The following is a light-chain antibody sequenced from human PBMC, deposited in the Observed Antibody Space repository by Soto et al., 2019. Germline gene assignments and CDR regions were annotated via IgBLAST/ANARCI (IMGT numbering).Light chain of an antibody. CDR3: SSYTRSRTVI. CDR1: NSDVGAYNY. V-gene: IGLV2-14*01. CDR2: DVS. J-gene: IGLJ2*01. Sequence: QSALTQPASVSASPGQSITISCIGTNSDVGAYNYVCWYQQHPDKVPKLIIHDVSNRPSGVSNRFSGSKSDNTASLTISGLQAEDEADYYCSSYTRSRTVIFGGGTQLTVL.